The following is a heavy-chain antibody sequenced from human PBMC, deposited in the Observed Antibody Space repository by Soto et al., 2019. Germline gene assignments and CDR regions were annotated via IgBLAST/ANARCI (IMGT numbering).Heavy chain of an antibody. Sequence: GGSLRLSCAASGFTFRSYWMHWVRQAPGKGLVWVSRINTDGSATTYADSVKGRFTISRDNAKNTLYLQMNSLRAEDTAVFYCAKERSSGWSFDYWGQGTLVTVSS. V-gene: IGHV3-74*01. D-gene: IGHD6-19*01. CDR3: AKERSSGWSFDY. CDR1: GFTFRSYW. J-gene: IGHJ4*02. CDR2: INTDGSAT.